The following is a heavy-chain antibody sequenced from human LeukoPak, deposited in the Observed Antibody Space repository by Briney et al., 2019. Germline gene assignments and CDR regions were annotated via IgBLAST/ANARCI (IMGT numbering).Heavy chain of an antibody. CDR1: GFTFSSYW. V-gene: IGHV3-74*01. Sequence: GGSLRLSCAASGFTFSSYWMHWVRQAPGKGLVWVSRINNDGSSTNYADSVEGRFTISRDNAKNTLYLQMNSLRAEDTAVYYCARDCSSTSCYRSGLDPRGQGTLVTVSS. CDR2: INNDGSST. D-gene: IGHD2-2*01. J-gene: IGHJ5*02. CDR3: ARDCSSTSCYRSGLDP.